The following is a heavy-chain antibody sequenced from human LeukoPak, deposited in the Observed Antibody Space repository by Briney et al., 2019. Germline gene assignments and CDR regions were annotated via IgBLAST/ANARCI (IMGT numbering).Heavy chain of an antibody. D-gene: IGHD2-2*01. Sequence: GASVKVSCKASGYTFTSYDINWVRQATGQGLEWMGWMNPNSGNTGYAQKFQGRVTMTRNTSISTAYMELSSLRSEDTAVYYCASAMNHRYCSSTSCSYYYYYMDVWGKGTMVTVSS. CDR1: GYTFTSYD. CDR3: ASAMNHRYCSSTSCSYYYYYMDV. J-gene: IGHJ6*03. V-gene: IGHV1-8*01. CDR2: MNPNSGNT.